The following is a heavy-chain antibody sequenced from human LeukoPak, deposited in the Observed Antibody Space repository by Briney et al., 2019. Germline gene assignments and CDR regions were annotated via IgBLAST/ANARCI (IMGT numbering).Heavy chain of an antibody. Sequence: SETLSLTCTVSGGSISTYYWSWIRQPPGKGLEWIGYISYSGSTNYNPSLKSRVTISLDTSKNQFALKPSSVTAADTAVYYCARSIIGTRSKFDYWGQGTLATVSS. CDR1: GGSISTYY. CDR2: ISYSGST. J-gene: IGHJ4*02. V-gene: IGHV4-59*08. CDR3: ARSIIGTRSKFDY. D-gene: IGHD1/OR15-1a*01.